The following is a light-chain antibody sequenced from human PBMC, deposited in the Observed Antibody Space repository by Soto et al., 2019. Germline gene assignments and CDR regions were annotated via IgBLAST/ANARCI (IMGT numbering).Light chain of an antibody. V-gene: IGLV2-11*01. CDR1: SSDVGGYNR. J-gene: IGLJ2*01. CDR2: DVT. CDR3: CSYAGSYSWI. Sequence: QSVLTQPPSVSGSPGQSVTISCTGTSSDVGGYNRVSWYQQPPGTAPKLIIYDVTKRPSGVPDRFSGSKSGNTASLTISGLQADDEADYYCCSYAGSYSWIFGGGTKLTVL.